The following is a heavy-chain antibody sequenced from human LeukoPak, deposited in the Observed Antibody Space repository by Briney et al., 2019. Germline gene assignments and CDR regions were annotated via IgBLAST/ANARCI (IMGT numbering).Heavy chain of an antibody. CDR1: GFTFDGYA. V-gene: IGHV3-9*01. CDR3: AKDTAIMVRGGAFDI. Sequence: SGGSLRLSCAASGFTFDGYAMHWVRQARGKGLEWVSGISWNSGSIGYADSVKGRFTISRDNAKNSLYLQMNSLRAEDTALYYCAKDTAIMVRGGAFDIWGQGTMVTVSS. D-gene: IGHD3-10*01. CDR2: ISWNSGSI. J-gene: IGHJ3*02.